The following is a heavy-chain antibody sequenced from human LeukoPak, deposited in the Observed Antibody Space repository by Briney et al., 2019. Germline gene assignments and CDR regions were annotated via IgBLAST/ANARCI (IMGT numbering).Heavy chain of an antibody. Sequence: SETLSLTCSVSGGSTSSYYWSWIRQPPGKGLEWVGYIYYSGSSNYNPSLKSRVTISKDVSKNQFSLRLTSVTAADTAVYYCARVGGAPLGAFDIWGQGTMVTVSS. J-gene: IGHJ3*02. CDR2: IYYSGSS. CDR3: ARVGGAPLGAFDI. D-gene: IGHD3-16*01. V-gene: IGHV4-59*01. CDR1: GGSTSSYY.